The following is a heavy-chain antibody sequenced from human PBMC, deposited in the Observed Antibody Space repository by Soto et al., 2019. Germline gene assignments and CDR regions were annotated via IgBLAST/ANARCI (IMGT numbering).Heavy chain of an antibody. V-gene: IGHV1-69*12. CDR1: GGTFSSYA. CDR2: IIPIFGTA. Sequence: QVQLVQSGAEVKKPGSSVKVSCKASGGTFSSYAISWVRQAPGQGLEWMGGIIPIFGTANYAQKCQGRVTNTAVESTSTAYMELSSLRSEDTAVYYCARYRYGYSYFDYWGQGTLVTVSS. D-gene: IGHD5-18*01. CDR3: ARYRYGYSYFDY. J-gene: IGHJ4*02.